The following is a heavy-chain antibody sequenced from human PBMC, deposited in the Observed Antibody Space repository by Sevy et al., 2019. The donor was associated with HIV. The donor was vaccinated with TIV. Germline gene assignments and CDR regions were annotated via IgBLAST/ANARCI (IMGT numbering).Heavy chain of an antibody. CDR3: AAADIVVVPAASGWFHYGMDV. CDR2: TRNKANSYTT. V-gene: IGHV3-72*01. Sequence: GSLRLSCAASGFTFSDHYMDWVRQAPGKGLEWVGRTRNKANSYTTEYAASVKGRFTISRDDSKNSLYLQMNSLKTEDTAVYYCAAADIVVVPAASGWFHYGMDVWGQGTTVTVSS. CDR1: GFTFSDHY. J-gene: IGHJ6*02. D-gene: IGHD2-2*01.